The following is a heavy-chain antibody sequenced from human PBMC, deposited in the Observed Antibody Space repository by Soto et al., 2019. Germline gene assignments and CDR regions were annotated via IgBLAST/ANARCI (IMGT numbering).Heavy chain of an antibody. CDR1: GCTFTTFS. CDR2: ISVNNGNT. V-gene: IGHV1-18*01. J-gene: IGHJ4*02. Sequence: AAVKVSCKASGCTFTTFSFTWVRQAPGQGLEWMGWISVNNGNTKYAQEFQGRVSMTTDTSTSTAYMELRSLRSDDTAVYFCARGRAATLAATGYDYWGQGTLVTVSS. CDR3: ARGRAATLAATGYDY. D-gene: IGHD6-13*01.